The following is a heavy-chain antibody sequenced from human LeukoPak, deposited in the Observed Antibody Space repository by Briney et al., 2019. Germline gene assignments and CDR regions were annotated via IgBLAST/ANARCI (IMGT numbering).Heavy chain of an antibody. J-gene: IGHJ4*02. CDR2: IWYDGSSK. CDR1: GFSFSAYG. V-gene: IGHV3-33*01. CDR3: ARSQSSRLIDY. D-gene: IGHD6-13*01. Sequence: GRSLRLSCAASGFSFSAYGVHWVRQAPGKGLEWVAVIWYDGSSKDYADSVKGRFTLSRDNSKNTLYLQMNSLTVEDTAGYYCARSQSSRLIDYWGQGTLVTVSS.